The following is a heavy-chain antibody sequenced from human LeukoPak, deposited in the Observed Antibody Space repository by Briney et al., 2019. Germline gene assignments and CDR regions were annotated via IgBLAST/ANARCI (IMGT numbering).Heavy chain of an antibody. D-gene: IGHD3-10*01. CDR1: GLTFTDAW. Sequence: GGSLRLSCAVSGLTFTDAWMSWVRQAPGKGLEWVGRIKSKGSGGTIDYGAPVKGRFTISRDDSKDTVYLEMNSLETEDTAVYYCTWLGTVHSLGDCWGQGALVTVSP. CDR3: TWLGTVHSLGDC. V-gene: IGHV3-15*01. J-gene: IGHJ4*02. CDR2: IKSKGSGGTI.